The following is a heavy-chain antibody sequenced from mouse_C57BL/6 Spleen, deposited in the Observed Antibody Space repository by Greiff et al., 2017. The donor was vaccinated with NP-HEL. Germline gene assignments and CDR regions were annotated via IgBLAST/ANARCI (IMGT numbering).Heavy chain of an antibody. CDR3: ARDYGNFWFAY. CDR1: GYTFTSYW. D-gene: IGHD2-1*01. J-gene: IGHJ3*01. V-gene: IGHV1-64*01. CDR2: IHPNSGST. Sequence: VKLQQPGAELVKPGASVKLSCKASGYTFTSYWMHWVKQRPGQGLEWIGMIHPNSGSTNYNEKFKSKATLTVDKSSSTAYMQLSSLTSEDSAVYYCARDYGNFWFAYWGQGTLVTVSA.